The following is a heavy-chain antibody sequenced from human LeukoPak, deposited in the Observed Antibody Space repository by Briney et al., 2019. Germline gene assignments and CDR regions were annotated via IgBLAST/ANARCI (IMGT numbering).Heavy chain of an antibody. CDR1: GGPINNGGYY. V-gene: IGHV4-31*03. CDR2: IYYSGST. Sequence: SETLSLTCIVFGGPINNGGYYWSWIRQHPGKGLEWIGYIYYSGSTYYNPSLKSRVTISVDTSKNQFSLKLSSVTAADTAVYFCARAGMYYDILTGYFISAFDIWGQGTMVTVSS. CDR3: ARAGMYYDILTGYFISAFDI. J-gene: IGHJ3*02. D-gene: IGHD3-9*01.